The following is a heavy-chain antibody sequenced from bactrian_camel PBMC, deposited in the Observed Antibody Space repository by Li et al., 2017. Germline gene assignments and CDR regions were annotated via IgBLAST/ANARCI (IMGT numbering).Heavy chain of an antibody. CDR2: IISDGRP. J-gene: IGHJ6*01. V-gene: IGHV3S1*01. Sequence: HVQLVESGGGLVQPGGSLRLSCAASGFIFTDYWMSWVRQAPGKEREWVAHIISDGRPAVADSLKGRFTISRDNAKNTLYLQMNSPKTEDTAVYYCATWWSVGFWGQGTQVTVS. CDR3: ATWWSVGF. CDR1: GFIFTDYW. D-gene: IGHD7*01.